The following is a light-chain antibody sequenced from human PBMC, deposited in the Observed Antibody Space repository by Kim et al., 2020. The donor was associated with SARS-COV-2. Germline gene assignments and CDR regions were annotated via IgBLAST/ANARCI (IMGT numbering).Light chain of an antibody. CDR3: QSADSSGTLEV. J-gene: IGLJ3*02. CDR1: ALPKQY. V-gene: IGLV3-25*03. Sequence: SPGQTARITCSGDALPKQYAYWYQQKPGQAPVLVIYKDSERPSGIPERFSGSSSGTTVTLTISGVQAEDEADYYCQSADSSGTLEVFGGGTQLTVL. CDR2: KDS.